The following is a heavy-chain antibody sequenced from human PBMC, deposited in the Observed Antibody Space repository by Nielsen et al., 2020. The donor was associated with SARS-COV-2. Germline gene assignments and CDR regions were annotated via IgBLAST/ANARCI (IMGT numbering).Heavy chain of an antibody. CDR3: ARDKRITPVTTYDY. D-gene: IGHD4-17*01. Sequence: ASVKVSCKASGYTFTAYAIHWVRQDPGQRLEWMGWINSDSGNTKYSQKFRGRVTITRDTSTSTAYMELRSLRSDDTAVYYCARDKRITPVTTYDYWGQGTLVTVSS. CDR1: GYTFTAYA. CDR2: INSDSGNT. J-gene: IGHJ4*02. V-gene: IGHV1-3*04.